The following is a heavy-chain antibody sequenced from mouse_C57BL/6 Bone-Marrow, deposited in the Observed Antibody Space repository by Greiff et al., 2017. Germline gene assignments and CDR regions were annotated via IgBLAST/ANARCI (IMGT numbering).Heavy chain of an antibody. CDR2: IYPGSGST. CDR1: VYTFPRYW. V-gene: IGHV1-55*01. D-gene: IGHD1-3*01. CDR3: ARYNFAWFAY. J-gene: IGHJ3*01. Sequence: QVQLKQPGAELVKPWASVKMSFQASVYTFPRYWLTLVKQRPGQGLEWLGDIYPGSGSTNYNEKFKSKATLTVDTSSSTAYMQLSSLTSEDSAVYYCARYNFAWFAYWGQGTLVTVSA.